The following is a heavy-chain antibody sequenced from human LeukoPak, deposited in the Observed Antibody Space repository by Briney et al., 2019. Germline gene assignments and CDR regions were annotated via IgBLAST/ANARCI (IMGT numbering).Heavy chain of an antibody. J-gene: IGHJ4*02. V-gene: IGHV4-34*01. Sequence: SETLSLTCAVYGGSFSGYYWSWIRQPPGKGLEWIGETNHSGSTNYNPSLKSRVTISVDTSKNQFSLKLSSVTAADTAVYYCARLGYYDSRVDYWGQGTLVTVSS. CDR2: TNHSGST. CDR1: GGSFSGYY. D-gene: IGHD3-22*01. CDR3: ARLGYYDSRVDY.